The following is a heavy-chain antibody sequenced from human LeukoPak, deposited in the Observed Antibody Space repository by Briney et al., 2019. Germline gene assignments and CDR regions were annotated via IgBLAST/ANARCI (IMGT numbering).Heavy chain of an antibody. CDR1: GFTFSSYS. CDR3: AREVTGGFDY. V-gene: IGHV3-48*04. Sequence: GGSLRLSCAASGFTFSSYSMNWVRQAPGKGLEWVSYISSSGSTIYYADSVKGRFTISRDNAKNSLYLQMNSLRAEDTAVYYCAREVTGGFDYWGQGTLVTVSS. CDR2: ISSSGSTI. J-gene: IGHJ4*02. D-gene: IGHD2-21*02.